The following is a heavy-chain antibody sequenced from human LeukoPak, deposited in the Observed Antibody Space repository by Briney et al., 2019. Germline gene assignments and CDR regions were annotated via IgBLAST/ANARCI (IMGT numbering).Heavy chain of an antibody. V-gene: IGHV4-34*01. CDR2: INHSGST. J-gene: IGHJ4*02. Sequence: KSSETLSLTCAVSGGSLSGYYWTWIRQPPGKGLEWIGEINHSGSTNYNPSLKSRVTISVDTSRKQLFLRLSSVTAADTAMYYCAGARRDYGRSFDYWGQGTLVTVSS. CDR3: AGARRDYGRSFDY. CDR1: GGSLSGYY. D-gene: IGHD4-17*01.